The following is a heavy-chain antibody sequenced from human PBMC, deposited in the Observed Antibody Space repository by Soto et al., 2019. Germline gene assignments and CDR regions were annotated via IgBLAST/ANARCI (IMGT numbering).Heavy chain of an antibody. D-gene: IGHD3-10*01. V-gene: IGHV1-69*02. CDR2: VIPMVSLS. J-gene: IGHJ4*02. CDR3: ATNYGSGSTHFDN. CDR1: GDTLNCYT. Sequence: QVQLVQSVAEVKKPGSSVRVSCTASGDTLNCYTINWVRQAPGQGLEWMGRVIPMVSLSSYAQKFQGRVTIAADKYTSTVYMALRSLRSADTAMYYCATNYGSGSTHFDNWGQGTLVTVSS.